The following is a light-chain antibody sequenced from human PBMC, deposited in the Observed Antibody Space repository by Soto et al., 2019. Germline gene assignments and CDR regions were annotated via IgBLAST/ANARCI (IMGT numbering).Light chain of an antibody. V-gene: IGKV3-20*01. CDR3: LQSGGSPT. J-gene: IGKJ2*01. CDR1: QSVSSNY. CDR2: RAS. Sequence: EIVLTQSTGTLSLSPGERATLSCRASQSVSSNYFAWNQQRPGQAPRLLIYRASSRATGIPDRFSGSVSRPDFTLTIGSLEPEDFSVHHCLQSGGSPTFGQGTKLEIK.